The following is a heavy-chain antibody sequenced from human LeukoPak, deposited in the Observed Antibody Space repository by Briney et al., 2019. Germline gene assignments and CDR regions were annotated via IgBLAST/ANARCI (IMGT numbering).Heavy chain of an antibody. CDR2: ISASGGST. Sequence: GGSLRLSCAASEFTFSSYAMSWVRHAPGKGLEWVSGISASGGSTYYADSVKGRFTISRDNSRNTLYVQMNSLRVEDTAVYYCARARGGIYFDYWGQGTLVTVSS. V-gene: IGHV3-23*01. J-gene: IGHJ4*02. CDR1: EFTFSSYA. D-gene: IGHD3-3*01. CDR3: ARARGGIYFDY.